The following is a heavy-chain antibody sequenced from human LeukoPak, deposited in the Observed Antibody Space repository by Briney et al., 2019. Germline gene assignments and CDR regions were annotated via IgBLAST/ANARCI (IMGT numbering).Heavy chain of an antibody. CDR3: ARSNTYYYDSSGYYGGPLDY. CDR1: GFTFSSYG. Sequence: GGSLRLSCAASGFTFSSYGMHWVRQAPGKGLEWVAVISYDGSNKYYADSVKGRFTISRDNSKNTLYLQMNSLRAEDTAVYYCARSNTYYYDSSGYYGGPLDYWGQGTLVTVSS. CDR2: ISYDGSNK. D-gene: IGHD3-22*01. V-gene: IGHV3-30*03. J-gene: IGHJ4*02.